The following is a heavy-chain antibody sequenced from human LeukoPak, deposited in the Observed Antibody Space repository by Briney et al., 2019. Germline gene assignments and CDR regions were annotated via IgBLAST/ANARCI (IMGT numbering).Heavy chain of an antibody. CDR2: IYYSGST. CDR3: ARHSNSGYDPLDY. V-gene: IGHV4-39*01. D-gene: IGHD5-12*01. CDR1: GGSISSSSYY. Sequence: PSETLSLTCTVSGGSISSSSYYWGWLRQPPGRGLEWIGSIYYSGSTYYNPSLKSRVTISVDTSKNQFSLKLSSVTAADTAVYYCARHSNSGYDPLDYWGQGTLVTVSS. J-gene: IGHJ4*02.